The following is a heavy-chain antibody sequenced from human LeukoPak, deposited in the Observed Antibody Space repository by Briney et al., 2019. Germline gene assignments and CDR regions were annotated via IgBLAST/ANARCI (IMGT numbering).Heavy chain of an antibody. CDR2: ISGSGGST. CDR1: GFTFSSYA. D-gene: IGHD5-18*01. Sequence: PGGSLRLSCAASGFTFSSYAMSWVRQAPGKGLEWVSAISGSGGSTYHADSVKGRFTISRDNSKNTLYLQMNSLRAEDTAVYYCANGYSYGLGFDYWGQGTLVTVSS. V-gene: IGHV3-23*01. J-gene: IGHJ4*02. CDR3: ANGYSYGLGFDY.